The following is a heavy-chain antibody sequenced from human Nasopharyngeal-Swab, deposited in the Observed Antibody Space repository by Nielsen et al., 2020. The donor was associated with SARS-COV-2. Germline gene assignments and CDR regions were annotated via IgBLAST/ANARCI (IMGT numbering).Heavy chain of an antibody. V-gene: IGHV4-31*03. D-gene: IGHD3-22*01. Sequence: SETLSLTCTVSGGSISSGGYYWSWIRQHPGKGLEWIGYIYYNGSTYYNPSLKSRVTISVDTSKNQFSLKLSSVTAADTAVYYCARAMIVVVINAFDIWGQGTMVTVSS. CDR3: ARAMIVVVINAFDI. J-gene: IGHJ3*02. CDR1: GGSISSGGYY. CDR2: IYYNGST.